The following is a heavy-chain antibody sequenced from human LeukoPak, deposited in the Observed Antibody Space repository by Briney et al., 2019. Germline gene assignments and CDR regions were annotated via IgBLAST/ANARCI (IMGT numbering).Heavy chain of an antibody. CDR2: ISAYNGNT. CDR3: AREGEIPYNWNYPA. V-gene: IGHV1-18*01. D-gene: IGHD1-7*01. Sequence: ASVKVSCKASGYTFTSYDISWVRQAPGQGLEWMGWISAYNGNTNYAQKLQGRVTMTTDTSTSTAYMELRSLRSDDTAVYYCAREGEIPYNWNYPAWGQGTLVTVSS. J-gene: IGHJ5*02. CDR1: GYTFTSYD.